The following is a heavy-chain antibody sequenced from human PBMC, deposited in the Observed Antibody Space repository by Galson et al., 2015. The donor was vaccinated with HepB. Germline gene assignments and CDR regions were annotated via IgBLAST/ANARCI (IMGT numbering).Heavy chain of an antibody. V-gene: IGHV3-53*01. CDR3: ASGRYSSSWGGIFDY. Sequence: SLRLSCAASGFIVSSKYMSWVRQAPGKGLEWVSVFYSGGSTDYADPVKGRFTISSDNSHNTLYLQMNRLRGEDTAVYYCASGRYSSSWGGIFDYWGQGTLVTVSS. CDR2: FYSGGST. D-gene: IGHD6-13*01. J-gene: IGHJ4*02. CDR1: GFIVSSKY.